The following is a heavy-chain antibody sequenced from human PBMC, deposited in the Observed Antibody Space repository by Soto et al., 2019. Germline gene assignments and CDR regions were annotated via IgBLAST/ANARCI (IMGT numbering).Heavy chain of an antibody. V-gene: IGHV4-59*02. CDR1: GASVSHGY. Sequence: QMQLQASGPGLVKPSETLSLTCNVSGASVSHGYWSWIRQPPGKGLEWIGFMYFGGSFNYNPSLTSRAPLSVGTSKNQFSMKLTSVTASDTAVYYCARRYYDSTGFAVDPWGQGTLVTVSS. CDR2: MYFGGSF. D-gene: IGHD3-22*01. J-gene: IGHJ5*02. CDR3: ARRYYDSTGFAVDP.